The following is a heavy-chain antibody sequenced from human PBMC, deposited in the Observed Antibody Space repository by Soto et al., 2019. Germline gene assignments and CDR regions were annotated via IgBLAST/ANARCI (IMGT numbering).Heavy chain of an antibody. CDR1: GFTFSSYG. Sequence: GGSLRLSCAASGFTFSSYGMHWVRQAPGKGLEWVAVIWYDGSNKYYADSVKGRFTISRDNSKNTLYLQMNSLRAEDTAVYYCARDLGSSGYYPDYWGQGTLVTVSS. D-gene: IGHD3-22*01. CDR2: IWYDGSNK. CDR3: ARDLGSSGYYPDY. J-gene: IGHJ4*02. V-gene: IGHV3-33*01.